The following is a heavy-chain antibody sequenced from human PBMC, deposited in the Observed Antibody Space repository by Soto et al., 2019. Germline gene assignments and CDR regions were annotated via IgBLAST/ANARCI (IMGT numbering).Heavy chain of an antibody. D-gene: IGHD6-19*01. CDR2: ISAYNGNT. CDR3: ARVGLTVAGYYYYGMDV. V-gene: IGHV1-18*01. CDR1: GYTFTSYG. Sequence: ASVKVSCKASGYTFTSYGISWVRQAPGQGLEWMGWISAYNGNTNYAQKLQGRVTMTTDTSTSTAYMELRSLRSDDTAVYYCARVGLTVAGYYYYGMDVWAQGTTVTVTS. J-gene: IGHJ6*01.